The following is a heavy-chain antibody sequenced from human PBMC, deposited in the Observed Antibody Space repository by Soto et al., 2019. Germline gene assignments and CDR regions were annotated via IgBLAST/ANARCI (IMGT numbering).Heavy chain of an antibody. Sequence: SETLSLTCAVYGGSFSDYFWTWIRQSPGKGLEWIGDINHRGSTSYNPSLKSRVTISLDTSKNQFYLSLRSVTAADTAVHYCARILVGAFDFWGQGALVTVSS. D-gene: IGHD1-26*01. J-gene: IGHJ4*02. V-gene: IGHV4-34*01. CDR1: GGSFSDYF. CDR2: INHRGST. CDR3: ARILVGAFDF.